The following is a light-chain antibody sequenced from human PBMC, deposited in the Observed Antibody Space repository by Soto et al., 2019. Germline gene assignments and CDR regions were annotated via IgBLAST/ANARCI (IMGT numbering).Light chain of an antibody. CDR2: VVS. Sequence: QSVLTQPRSVSGSPGQSVTISCTGTSSDVGGHKYVSWYQQHPGKAPKLLIYVVSNRPSGVSNRFSGSKAGNTASLTISGLRAEDEADYYCSSYTTTSTYLFGTGTKVTVL. J-gene: IGLJ1*01. V-gene: IGLV2-14*01. CDR1: SSDVGGHKY. CDR3: SSYTTTSTYL.